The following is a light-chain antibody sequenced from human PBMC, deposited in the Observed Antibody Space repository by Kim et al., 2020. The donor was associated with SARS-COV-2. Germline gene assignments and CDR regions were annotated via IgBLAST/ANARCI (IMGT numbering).Light chain of an antibody. CDR1: SLRSYY. Sequence: SSELTQEPAVSVALGQTVRITCQGDSLRSYYATWYQQKPGQAPIVVIYGKNNRPSGIPDRFSGSSSGDTASLTITGTQAGDEADYYCNSRGSNDNVLFGG. CDR3: NSRGSNDNVL. V-gene: IGLV3-19*01. CDR2: GKN. J-gene: IGLJ2*01.